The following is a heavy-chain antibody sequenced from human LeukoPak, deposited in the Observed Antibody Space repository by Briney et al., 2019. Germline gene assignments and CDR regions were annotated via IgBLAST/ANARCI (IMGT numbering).Heavy chain of an antibody. J-gene: IGHJ6*02. CDR3: TRDANHYGGMDV. V-gene: IGHV3-74*01. CDR1: GITVSKYW. CDR2: IHSDGSTT. Sequence: GGSLRLSCAVAGITVSKYWMHWVRQVPGKGLVWVSRIHSDGSTTDYADSVEGRFTIPRDSAKNPLYLEMNSLRVEDTAVYYCTRDANHYGGMDVWGQGNTVTVSS.